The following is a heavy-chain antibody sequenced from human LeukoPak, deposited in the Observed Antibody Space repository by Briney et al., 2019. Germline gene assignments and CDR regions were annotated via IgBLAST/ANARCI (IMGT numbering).Heavy chain of an antibody. CDR2: ISGSGGST. Sequence: GGSLRLSCAASGFTFSSYAMSWVRQAPGKGLEWVSAISGSGGSTYYADSVKGRFTISRDNSKNTLYLQMNSLRAEDTAVYCCAKDYYDSSGYHHRFDYWGQGTLVTVSS. J-gene: IGHJ4*02. V-gene: IGHV3-23*01. CDR3: AKDYYDSSGYHHRFDY. CDR1: GFTFSSYA. D-gene: IGHD3-22*01.